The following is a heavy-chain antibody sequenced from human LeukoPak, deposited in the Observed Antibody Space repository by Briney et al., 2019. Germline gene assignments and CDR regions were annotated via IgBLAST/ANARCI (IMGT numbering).Heavy chain of an antibody. Sequence: SVKVSCKXSGGTFSSYAISWVRQAPGQGLEWMGRIIPIFGTANYAQKFQGRVTITTDESTSTAYMELSSLRSEDTAFYYCASPQNGYSYGYYWGQGTLVTVSS. CDR2: IIPIFGTA. V-gene: IGHV1-69*05. CDR3: ASPQNGYSYGYY. CDR1: GGTFSSYA. J-gene: IGHJ4*02. D-gene: IGHD5-18*01.